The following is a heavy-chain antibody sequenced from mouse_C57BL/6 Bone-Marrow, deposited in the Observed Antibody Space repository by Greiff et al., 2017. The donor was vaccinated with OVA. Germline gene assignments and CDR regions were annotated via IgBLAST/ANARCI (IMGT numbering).Heavy chain of an antibody. V-gene: IGHV1-55*01. CDR3: ARRGYGSLYYFDY. D-gene: IGHD1-1*01. CDR1: GYTFTSYW. Sequence: QVQLQQPGAELVKPGASVKLSCKASGYTFTSYWITWVKQRPGQGLEWIGDIYPGSGSTNYNEKFKSKATLTVDTSSSTAYMQLSSLTSEDSAVYYCARRGYGSLYYFDYWGQGTTLTVSS. J-gene: IGHJ2*01. CDR2: IYPGSGST.